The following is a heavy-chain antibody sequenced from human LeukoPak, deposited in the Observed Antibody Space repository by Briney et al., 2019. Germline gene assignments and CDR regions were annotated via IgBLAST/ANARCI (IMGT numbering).Heavy chain of an antibody. Sequence: NPGGSLRLSCAASGFTFSSYSMNWVRQAPGKGLGWVSSISSSSSYIYYADSVKGRFTISRDNAKNSLYLQMNSLRAEDTAVYYCARWVYCSSTSCPDDYWGQGTLVTVSS. CDR3: ARWVYCSSTSCPDDY. V-gene: IGHV3-21*01. D-gene: IGHD2-2*01. CDR2: ISSSSSYI. J-gene: IGHJ4*02. CDR1: GFTFSSYS.